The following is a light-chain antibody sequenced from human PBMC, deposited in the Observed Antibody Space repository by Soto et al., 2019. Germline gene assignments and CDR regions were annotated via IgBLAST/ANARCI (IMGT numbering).Light chain of an antibody. CDR2: DVT. V-gene: IGLV2-11*01. Sequence: QSALTQPRSVSGSPGQSVTISCTGTSSDVGGYNYVSWYQQHPGRAPKFMIYDVTKRPSGVPDRFSGSKSGNTASLTISGLQVEDEADYYCSSYAGSNNLVFGGGTQLTVL. CDR3: SSYAGSNNLV. J-gene: IGLJ2*01. CDR1: SSDVGGYNY.